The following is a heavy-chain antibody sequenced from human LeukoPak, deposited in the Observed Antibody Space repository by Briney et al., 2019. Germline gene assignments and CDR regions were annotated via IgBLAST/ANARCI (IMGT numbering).Heavy chain of an antibody. Sequence: PSETLSLTCTVSGGSISSYYWSWIRQPPGKGLEWIGYIYYSGSTNYNPSLKSRVTISVDTSKNQFSLKLSSVTAADTAVYYCARRGGIRITIFGVAKDAFDIWGQGTMVTVSS. CDR1: GGSISSYY. J-gene: IGHJ3*02. CDR3: ARRGGIRITIFGVAKDAFDI. V-gene: IGHV4-59*01. CDR2: IYYSGST. D-gene: IGHD3-3*01.